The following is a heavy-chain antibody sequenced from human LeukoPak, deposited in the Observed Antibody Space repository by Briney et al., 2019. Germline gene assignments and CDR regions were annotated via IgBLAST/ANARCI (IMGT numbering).Heavy chain of an antibody. CDR3: ARAPIAARLPLFDY. CDR2: ISGSGFT. Sequence: GGSLRLSXAASGFTFSSYAMSWVRQAPGKGLEWVSAISGSGFTYYADSVKGRFTISRDNSKNTLYLQMNSLRAEDTAVYYCARAPIAARLPLFDYWGQGTLVTVSS. CDR1: GFTFSSYA. D-gene: IGHD6-6*01. J-gene: IGHJ4*02. V-gene: IGHV3-23*01.